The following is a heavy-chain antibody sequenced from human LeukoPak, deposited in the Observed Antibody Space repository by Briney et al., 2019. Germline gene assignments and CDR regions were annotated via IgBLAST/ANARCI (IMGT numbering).Heavy chain of an antibody. D-gene: IGHD6-19*01. Sequence: PSETLSLTCTVSGGSISSSSYYWGWIRQPPGKGLEWFGSIYYSGSTYYNPSLKSRVTISVDTSKNQFSLKLSSVTAADTAVYYCARHSVGIAVAGIDYWGQGTLVTVSS. CDR1: GGSISSSSYY. CDR3: ARHSVGIAVAGIDY. CDR2: IYYSGST. V-gene: IGHV4-39*01. J-gene: IGHJ4*02.